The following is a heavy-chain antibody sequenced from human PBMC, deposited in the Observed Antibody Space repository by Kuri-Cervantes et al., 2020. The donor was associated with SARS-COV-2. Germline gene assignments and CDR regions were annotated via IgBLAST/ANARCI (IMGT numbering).Heavy chain of an antibody. Sequence: SEPLSLTCTVPGGPISSYYWSWIRQPSGKGQEWSGYIYYSGSTNYNPALMSRVTISVDTSKNKFSLKLSSVTAADTAVYYCARMRIPEAGTGWFDPWGQGTLVTVSS. CDR2: IYYSGST. D-gene: IGHD6-13*01. J-gene: IGHJ5*02. V-gene: IGHV4-59*13. CDR1: GGPISSYY. CDR3: ARMRIPEAGTGWFDP.